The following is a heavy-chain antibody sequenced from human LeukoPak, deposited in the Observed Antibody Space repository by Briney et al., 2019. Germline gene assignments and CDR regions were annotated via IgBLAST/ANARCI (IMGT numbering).Heavy chain of an antibody. Sequence: GGCLRLSCAASGFTLSSYWMHWVRHAPGKGLVWVSRMKSDGRTNYSDSVKGRFTISRDNAKNTVSLQMNSLRAEDTGVYYCARAPSEIGGYYPEYFRHWGQGTLVIVSS. V-gene: IGHV3-74*01. CDR1: GFTLSSYW. CDR2: MKSDGRT. J-gene: IGHJ1*01. CDR3: ARAPSEIGGYYPEYFRH. D-gene: IGHD3-22*01.